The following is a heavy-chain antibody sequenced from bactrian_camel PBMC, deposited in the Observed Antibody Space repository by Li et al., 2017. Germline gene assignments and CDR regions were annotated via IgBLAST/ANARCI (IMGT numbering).Heavy chain of an antibody. D-gene: IGHD7*01. J-gene: IGHJ4*01. CDR3: AADSRWWLGLQTKSYTH. CDR1: GYTYSSCC. V-gene: IGHV3S1*01. CDR2: IYTGAEQT. Sequence: HVQLVESGGGSVQAGGSLRLSCAASGYTYSSCCMGWFRQAPGKERERVASIYTGAEQTYYDDSVKGRFTISLDNAKNTLFLQMNSLLPEDTAMYYCAADSRWWLGLQTKSYTHWGQGTQVTVS.